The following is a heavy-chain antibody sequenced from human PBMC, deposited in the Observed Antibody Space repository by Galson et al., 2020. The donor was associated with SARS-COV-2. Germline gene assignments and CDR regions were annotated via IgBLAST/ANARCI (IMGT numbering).Heavy chain of an antibody. CDR2: TNTVDYV. CDR3: VRDQNL. CDR1: GFTVSGNY. Sequence: GGSLRLSCAASGFTVSGNYMSWVRQPPGKEPEWVAVTNTVDYVYYADSLKDRFTVSRHSSQNILFLQMNSLSADDTAMYYCVRDQNLWGQGTMVTVSS. J-gene: IGHJ3*01. V-gene: IGHV3-53*04.